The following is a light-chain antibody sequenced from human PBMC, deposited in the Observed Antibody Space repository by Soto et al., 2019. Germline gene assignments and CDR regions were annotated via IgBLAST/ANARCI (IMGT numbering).Light chain of an antibody. CDR1: SSDVGGYNY. CDR3: SSYTSSSTHFHVV. J-gene: IGLJ2*01. Sequence: QSALTQPASVSGSPGQSITISCTGTSSDVGGYNYVSWYQQHPGKAPKLMIYDVSNRPSGVSNRFSGSKSGNTASLTISGLQAEDEADYYCSSYTSSSTHFHVVFGGGTKLTVL. V-gene: IGLV2-14*01. CDR2: DVS.